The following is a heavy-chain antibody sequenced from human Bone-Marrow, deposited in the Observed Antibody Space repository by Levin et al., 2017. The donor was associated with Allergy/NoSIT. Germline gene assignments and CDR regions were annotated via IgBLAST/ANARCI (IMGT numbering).Heavy chain of an antibody. CDR3: ARADVYPIYYMDV. D-gene: IGHD2-2*02. CDR2: IKRKAFGGTT. Sequence: GGSLRLSCAASGFNFGDYAMAWIRQAPGKGLEWVGFIKRKAFGGTTEYAASVKGRLIISRDDSKSVAYLQMNSLKTEDTAVYYCARADVYPIYYMDVWGNGTTVIVSS. J-gene: IGHJ6*03. V-gene: IGHV3-49*03. CDR1: GFNFGDYA.